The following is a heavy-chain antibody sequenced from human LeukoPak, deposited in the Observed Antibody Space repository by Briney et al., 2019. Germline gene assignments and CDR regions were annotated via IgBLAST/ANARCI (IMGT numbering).Heavy chain of an antibody. CDR2: ISGSGGST. J-gene: IGHJ4*02. V-gene: IGHV3-23*01. D-gene: IGHD3-9*01. CDR1: GFTFSSYA. CDR3: AKDGILTGYWYYFDY. Sequence: GGSLRLSCAASGFTFSSYAMSWVRQAPGKGLEWVSVISGSGGSTYYADSVKGRFTTSRDNSKNTLYLQMNSLRAEDTAVYYCAKDGILTGYWYYFDYWGQGTLVTVSS.